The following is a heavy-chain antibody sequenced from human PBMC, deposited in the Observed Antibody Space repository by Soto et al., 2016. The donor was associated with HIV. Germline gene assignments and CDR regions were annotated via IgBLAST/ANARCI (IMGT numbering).Heavy chain of an antibody. Sequence: QVQLVQSGAEVKKPGASVTVSCRTSGYIFTDYYVYWVRQAPGQGLEWMGWINPNSGGTNYAQKFQGRVTMTRDTSISTAYMELSSLRSDDTAVYYCARDWTSSWEYYFDYWGQGTLVTVSS. CDR3: ARDWTSSWEYYFDY. D-gene: IGHD6-13*01. CDR1: GYIFTDYY. CDR2: INPNSGGT. V-gene: IGHV1-2*02. J-gene: IGHJ4*02.